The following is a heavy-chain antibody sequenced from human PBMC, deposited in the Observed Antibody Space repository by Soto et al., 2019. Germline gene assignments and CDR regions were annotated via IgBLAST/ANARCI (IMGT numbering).Heavy chain of an antibody. CDR2: IGGSGDGT. CDR1: GFTFSSYT. V-gene: IGHV3-23*01. Sequence: GGSLRLSCEASGFTFSSYTMNWVRRAPGKGLEWVATIGGSGDGTYYGDSVKGRFTISRDNSKNTVYLQMNSLRAEDTAIYYCARAREASLLRVPSPYWGQGTLVTVSS. CDR3: ARAREASLLRVPSPY. J-gene: IGHJ4*02. D-gene: IGHD2-21*02.